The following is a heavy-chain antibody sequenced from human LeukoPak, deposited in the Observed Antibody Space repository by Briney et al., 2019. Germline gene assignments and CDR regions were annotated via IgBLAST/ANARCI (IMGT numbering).Heavy chain of an antibody. J-gene: IGHJ6*02. Sequence: SGGSLRLPCAASGFTFSSYAMHWVRQAPGKGLEWVAVISYDGSNKYYADSVKGRFTISRDNSKNTLYLQMNSLRAEDTAVHYCASPYSSGRMGEYYYYYYGMDVWGQGTTVTVSS. D-gene: IGHD6-19*01. V-gene: IGHV3-30-3*01. CDR3: ASPYSSGRMGEYYYYYYGMDV. CDR1: GFTFSSYA. CDR2: ISYDGSNK.